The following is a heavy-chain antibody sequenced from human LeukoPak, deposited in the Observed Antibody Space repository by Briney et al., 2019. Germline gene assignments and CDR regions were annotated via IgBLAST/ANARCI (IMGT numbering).Heavy chain of an antibody. CDR2: ITYDGSNK. CDR1: GFTFSSYG. CDR3: AKDKGYSYGYWIFDY. J-gene: IGHJ4*02. V-gene: IGHV3-30*18. D-gene: IGHD5-18*01. Sequence: PGGSLRLSCAASGFTFSSYGMHWVRQVPGKGLEWVAVITYDGSNKYYADSVKGRFTISRDKSKNTLYLQMNSLRAEDTAVYFCAKDKGYSYGYWIFDYWGQGTLVTVSS.